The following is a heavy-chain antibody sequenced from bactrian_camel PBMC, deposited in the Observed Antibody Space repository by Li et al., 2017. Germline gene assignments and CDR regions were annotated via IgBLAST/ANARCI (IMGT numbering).Heavy chain of an antibody. CDR3: SVTSNLLFCEHDDMRRWGSEIKR. Sequence: HVQLVESGGGLVKPGGSLRLSCAASGYTYSSHCVAWFRQYAGKEREGVAALATLADTTTYTDSVKGRFNISRDNDKNTLYLQMNNLKPEDTAMYYCSVTSNLLFCEHDDMRRWGSEIKRWGQGTQVTVS. D-gene: IGHD5*01. CDR2: LATLADTT. CDR1: GYTYSSHC. J-gene: IGHJ4*01. V-gene: IGHV3S1*01.